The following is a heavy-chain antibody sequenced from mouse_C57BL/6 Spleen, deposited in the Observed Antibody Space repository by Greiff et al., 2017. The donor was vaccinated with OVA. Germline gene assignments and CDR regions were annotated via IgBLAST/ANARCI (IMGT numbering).Heavy chain of an antibody. D-gene: IGHD1-2*01. CDR3: ARLTADY. CDR1: GYSITSGYY. Sequence: VQLKESGPGLVKPSQSLSLTCSVTGYSITSGYYWNWIRQFPGNKLEWMGYISYDGSNNYNPSLKNRISITRDTSKNQFFLKLNSVTTEDTATYYCARLTADYWGQGTTLTVSS. CDR2: ISYDGSN. J-gene: IGHJ2*01. V-gene: IGHV3-6*01.